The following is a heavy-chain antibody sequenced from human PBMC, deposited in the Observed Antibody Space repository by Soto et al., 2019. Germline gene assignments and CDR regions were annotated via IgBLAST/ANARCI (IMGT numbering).Heavy chain of an antibody. Sequence: GASVKVSCKASGGTFSSYAISWVRQAPGQGLEWMGGIIPIFGTANYAQKFQGRVTITADESTSTAYMELSSLRSEDTAVYYCARVDTIFGVVFFDPWGQGTLVTVSS. J-gene: IGHJ5*02. CDR2: IIPIFGTA. D-gene: IGHD3-3*01. CDR1: GGTFSSYA. V-gene: IGHV1-69*13. CDR3: ARVDTIFGVVFFDP.